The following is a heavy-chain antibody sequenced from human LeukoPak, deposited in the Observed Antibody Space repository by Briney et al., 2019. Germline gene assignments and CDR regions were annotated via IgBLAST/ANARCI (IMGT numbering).Heavy chain of an antibody. Sequence: GGSLRLSCAASGFTFSSYGMHWVRQAPGKGLEWVSSISSSSSYIYYADSMQGRFTISRDNARNSLYLQMNSLRAEDTAVYYCARGNGNFRYYFDYWGQGTLVTVSS. CDR1: GFTFSSYG. J-gene: IGHJ4*02. CDR3: ARGNGNFRYYFDY. V-gene: IGHV3-21*06. D-gene: IGHD1-7*01. CDR2: ISSSSSYI.